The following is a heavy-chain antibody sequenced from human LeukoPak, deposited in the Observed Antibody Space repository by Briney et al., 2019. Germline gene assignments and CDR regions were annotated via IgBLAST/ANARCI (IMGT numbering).Heavy chain of an antibody. D-gene: IGHD3-10*01. CDR1: GGSISSYY. V-gene: IGHV4-4*07. Sequence: SETLSLTCTVSGGSISSYYWSWIRQPAGKGLEWIGRIYTSGSTNYNPSLKSRVTMSVDTSRNQFSLNMRHVTAADTAVYYCARSEINDYNRYWGQGITVIVSS. CDR3: ARSEINDYNRY. J-gene: IGHJ4*02. CDR2: IYTSGST.